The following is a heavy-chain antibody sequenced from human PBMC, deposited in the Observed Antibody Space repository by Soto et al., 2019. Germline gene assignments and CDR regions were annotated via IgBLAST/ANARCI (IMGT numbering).Heavy chain of an antibody. CDR3: TTEAITSDLPPTVTTDYYYYYGMDV. Sequence: EVQLVESGGGLVKPGGSLRLSCAASGFTFSNAWMNWVRQAPGKGLEWVGRIKSKTDGGTTDYAAPVKGRFTISRDDSKNTLYLQMNSLKTEDTAVYYCTTEAITSDLPPTVTTDYYYYYGMDVWGQGTTVTVSS. CDR1: GFTFSNAW. D-gene: IGHD4-17*01. CDR2: IKSKTDGGTT. V-gene: IGHV3-15*07. J-gene: IGHJ6*02.